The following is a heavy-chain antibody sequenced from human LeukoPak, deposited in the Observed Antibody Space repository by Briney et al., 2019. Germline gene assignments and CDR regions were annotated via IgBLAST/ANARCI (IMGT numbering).Heavy chain of an antibody. J-gene: IGHJ4*02. D-gene: IGHD3-10*02. CDR1: GGSFSGYY. CDR3: ARSTGSTMFIDY. CDR2: IYYSGNT. Sequence: SETLSLTCAVYGGSFSGYYWSWIRQPPGKGLEWLGYIYYSGNTDYNPSLKSRVAISVDTSKNQFSLKLSSVTAADTAVYYCARSTGSTMFIDYWGQGTLVTVSS. V-gene: IGHV4-59*01.